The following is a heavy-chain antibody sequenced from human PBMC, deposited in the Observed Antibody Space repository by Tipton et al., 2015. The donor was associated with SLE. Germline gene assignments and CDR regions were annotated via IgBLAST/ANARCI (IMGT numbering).Heavy chain of an antibody. D-gene: IGHD3-3*01. CDR3: ARRDGVVTLNAFDI. V-gene: IGHV4-39*01. Sequence: TLSLTCTVSGGSISSGSYFWGWIRQPPGKGLEWIGSIYYSGSTYYNPSLKSRVTISVDTSKNQFSLKLSSVTAADTAVYYCARRDGVVTLNAFDIWGQGTMVTVSS. CDR2: IYYSGST. J-gene: IGHJ3*02. CDR1: GGSISSGSYF.